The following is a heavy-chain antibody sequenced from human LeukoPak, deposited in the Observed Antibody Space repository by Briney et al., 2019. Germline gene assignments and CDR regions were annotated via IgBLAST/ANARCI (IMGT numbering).Heavy chain of an antibody. CDR2: IRSKAYGGTT. V-gene: IGHV3-49*03. D-gene: IGHD3-10*01. Sequence: GGSLRLSCTASGFRFGDYAFSWLRQAPGKGLEWVSFIRSKAYGGTTEYAASVKDRFTFSRDDSKSIVYLQLNSLRAEDTAVYYCSRVSNHYFSGTYYPDSWGQGTLVTVSS. CDR3: SRVSNHYFSGTYYPDS. J-gene: IGHJ5*01. CDR1: GFRFGDYA.